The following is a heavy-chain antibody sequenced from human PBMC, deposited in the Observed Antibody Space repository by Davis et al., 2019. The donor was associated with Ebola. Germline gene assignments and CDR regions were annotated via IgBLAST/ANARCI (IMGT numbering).Heavy chain of an antibody. J-gene: IGHJ3*02. V-gene: IGHV3-21*04. CDR3: ATEVAGGAFDI. CDR2: VNSPSNYI. CDR1: GFTFTSYA. D-gene: IGHD6-19*01. Sequence: PGGSLRLSCAASGFTFTSYAMYWVRQAPGKGLEWVSSVNSPSNYIYYADSVKGRFTISRDNAKNSLYLQMHSLRADDTAVYYCATEVAGGAFDIWGRGTMVTVSS.